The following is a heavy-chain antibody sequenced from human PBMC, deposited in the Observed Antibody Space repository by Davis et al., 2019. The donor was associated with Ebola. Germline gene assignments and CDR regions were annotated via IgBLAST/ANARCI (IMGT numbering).Heavy chain of an antibody. D-gene: IGHD6-13*01. CDR3: ARGRAAAGTYYYYGMDV. V-gene: IGHV4-4*07. J-gene: IGHJ6*02. CDR1: GGSISSYY. CDR2: IYTSGST. Sequence: PGGSLRLSCTVSGGSISSYYWSWIRQPAGKGLEWIGRIYTSGSTNYNPSLKSRVTMSVDTSKNQFSLKLSSVTAADTAVYYCARGRAAAGTYYYYGMDVWGQGTTVTVSS.